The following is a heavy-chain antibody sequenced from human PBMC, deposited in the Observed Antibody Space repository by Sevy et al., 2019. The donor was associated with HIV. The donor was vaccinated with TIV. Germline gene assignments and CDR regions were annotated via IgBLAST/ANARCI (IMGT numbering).Heavy chain of an antibody. Sequence: GGSLRLSCAASGFTFSDYYMSWIRQAPGKGLEWVSYISSSSSYTNYADSVKGRFTISRDNAKNPLYLQMNSLRAEDSAVYYCARRLKIKEYCSGSSCYAQYFDYWGQGTLVTVSS. CDR1: GFTFSDYY. CDR3: ARRLKIKEYCSGSSCYAQYFDY. CDR2: ISSSSSYT. J-gene: IGHJ4*02. V-gene: IGHV3-11*06. D-gene: IGHD2-15*01.